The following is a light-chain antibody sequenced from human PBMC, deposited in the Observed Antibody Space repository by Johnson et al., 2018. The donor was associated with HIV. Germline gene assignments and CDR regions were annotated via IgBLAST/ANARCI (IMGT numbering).Light chain of an antibody. Sequence: HSVLTQPPSVSAAPGQKVTISCSGSSSNIGNNYVSWYQQLPGTAPKVLIYDNNKRPSGIPDRFSGSTSGTSATLGITGLPTGDEADYYCGRWDSSLRAYVFGTGTKVTVL. CDR2: DNN. CDR3: GRWDSSLRAYV. V-gene: IGLV1-51*01. J-gene: IGLJ1*01. CDR1: SSNIGNNY.